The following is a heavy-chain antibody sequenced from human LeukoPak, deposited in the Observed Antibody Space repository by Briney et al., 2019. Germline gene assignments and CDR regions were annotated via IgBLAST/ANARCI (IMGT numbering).Heavy chain of an antibody. V-gene: IGHV1-2*02. CDR1: GYTSTGYY. CDR3: ARDRDSSGWYGGRTHNFDY. Sequence: ASVKVSCKASGYTSTGYYMHWVRQAPGQGLEWMGWVNPNSGGTNYAQKFQGRVTMTRDTSISTAYMELSRLRSDDTAVYYCARDRDSSGWYGGRTHNFDYWGQGTLVTVSS. J-gene: IGHJ4*02. D-gene: IGHD6-19*01. CDR2: VNPNSGGT.